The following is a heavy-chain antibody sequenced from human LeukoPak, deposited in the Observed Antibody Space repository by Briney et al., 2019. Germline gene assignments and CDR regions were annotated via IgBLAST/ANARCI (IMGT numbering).Heavy chain of an antibody. Sequence: GGSLRLSCAASGFTFDDYTMHWVRQAPGKGLEWVSLISWDGGSTYYADSVKGRFTIPRDNAKNSLYLQMNSLRAEDTAVYYCARGGDVGPYDAFDIWGQGTMVTVSS. V-gene: IGHV3-43*01. D-gene: IGHD1-26*01. CDR3: ARGGDVGPYDAFDI. J-gene: IGHJ3*02. CDR1: GFTFDDYT. CDR2: ISWDGGST.